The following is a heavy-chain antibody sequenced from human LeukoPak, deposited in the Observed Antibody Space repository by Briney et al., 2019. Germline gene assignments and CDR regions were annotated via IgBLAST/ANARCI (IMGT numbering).Heavy chain of an antibody. CDR3: ARISSSNWYNERGAFDV. CDR1: GGSISSYY. J-gene: IGHJ3*01. CDR2: IYYSGST. Sequence: SETLSLTCTVSGGSISSYYWSWIRQPPGKGLEWIGYIYYSGSTNYKPSLKSRVTISVDTSKNQFSLKLNSVTAADTAVYYCARISSSNWYNERGAFDVWGQGTMVTVSS. V-gene: IGHV4-59*01. D-gene: IGHD6-13*01.